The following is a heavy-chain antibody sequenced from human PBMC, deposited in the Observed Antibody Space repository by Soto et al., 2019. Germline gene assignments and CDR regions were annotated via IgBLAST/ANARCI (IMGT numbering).Heavy chain of an antibody. V-gene: IGHV3-23*01. D-gene: IGHD4-17*01. CDR1: GFTFSSYA. J-gene: IGHJ4*02. Sequence: GGSLRLSCAASGFTFSSYAMSWVRQASGKGLEWVSAISGSGGSTYYADSVKGRFTISRDNSKNTLYLQMNSLRAEDTAVYYCAKNPPRTVTTTLYYFDYWGQGTLVTVSS. CDR3: AKNPPRTVTTTLYYFDY. CDR2: ISGSGGST.